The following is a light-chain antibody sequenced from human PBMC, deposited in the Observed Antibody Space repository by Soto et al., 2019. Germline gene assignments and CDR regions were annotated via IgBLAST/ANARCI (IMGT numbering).Light chain of an antibody. J-gene: IGLJ3*02. CDR3: QSYASSLSGWV. Sequence: QSVLTQPPSVSGAPGQRVTISCTGSSSNIGAGYDVHWYQQLPGTAPKLLIYGNSNRPSGVPDRFSGSKSDTSASLAITGLQAEDEADYYCQSYASSLSGWVFGGGTKVTVL. V-gene: IGLV1-40*01. CDR2: GNS. CDR1: SSNIGAGYD.